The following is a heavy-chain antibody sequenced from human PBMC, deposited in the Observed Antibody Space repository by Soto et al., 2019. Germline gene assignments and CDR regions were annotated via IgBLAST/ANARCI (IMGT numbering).Heavy chain of an antibody. Sequence: ASVKVSCKAPGGTFSRYTINWVRPAPGQGLEWMGRIVPKSGSTSFTQKFQGRLTMTRDTSTSTVYMELSSLRSEDTAVYYCARDLVVVVTTGNYYYGMDVWGQGTTVTVSS. V-gene: IGHV1-46*01. CDR2: IVPKSGST. D-gene: IGHD2-21*02. CDR3: ARDLVVVVTTGNYYYGMDV. CDR1: GGTFSRYT. J-gene: IGHJ6*02.